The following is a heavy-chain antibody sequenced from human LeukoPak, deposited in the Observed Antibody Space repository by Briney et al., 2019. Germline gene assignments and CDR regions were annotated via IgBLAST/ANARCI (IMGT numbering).Heavy chain of an antibody. V-gene: IGHV3-7*01. CDR2: INQDGSGV. J-gene: IGHJ4*02. CDR3: VRWDHSNNWHYEY. D-gene: IGHD6-13*01. CDR1: GFTFSGYW. Sequence: GGSLRLSCAVSGFTFSGYWMSRVRQAPGKGLEWMANINQDGSGVYFVDSVKGRFTISRDDAKNALYLEMTSLRADDTGVYYCVRWDHSNNWHYEYWGQGTLVTVSS.